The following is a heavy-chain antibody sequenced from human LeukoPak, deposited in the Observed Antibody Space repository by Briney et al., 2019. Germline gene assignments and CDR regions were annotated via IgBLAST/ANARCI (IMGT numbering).Heavy chain of an antibody. CDR1: GGSISSSSYY. CDR2: IYYSGGT. V-gene: IGHV4-39*01. Sequence: SETLSLTCTVSGGSISSSSYYWGWIRQPPGKGLEWIGSIYYSGGTYYNPSLKSRVTISVDTSKNQFSLKLSSVTAADTAVYYCVRTDVDTAMGNNWFDPWGQGTLVTVSS. D-gene: IGHD5-18*01. J-gene: IGHJ5*02. CDR3: VRTDVDTAMGNNWFDP.